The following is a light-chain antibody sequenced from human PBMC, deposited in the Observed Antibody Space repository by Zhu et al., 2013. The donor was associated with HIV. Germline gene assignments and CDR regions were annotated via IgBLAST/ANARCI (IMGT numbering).Light chain of an antibody. CDR3: CSYAGGGNWV. CDR2: EGS. Sequence: QSALTQPASLSESPGRSLTISCTGTNSDIGSYNLVSWYQQHPGKVPKLMIYEGSKRPSGVSNRFSGSKYGDTASLTISGLQAEDEADYYCCSYAGGGNWVFGGGTKVTVL. J-gene: IGLJ3*02. V-gene: IGLV2-23*01. CDR1: NSDIGSYNL.